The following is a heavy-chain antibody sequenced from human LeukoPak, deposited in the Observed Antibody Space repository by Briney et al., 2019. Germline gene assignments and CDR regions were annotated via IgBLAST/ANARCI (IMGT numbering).Heavy chain of an antibody. CDR3: AKDGSSGIAATADAFDI. CDR2: ISGGGATS. CDR1: GFTFNTYA. D-gene: IGHD6-13*01. V-gene: IGHV3-23*01. Sequence: PGGSLRLSCAASGFTFNTYAMSWVRQAPGKGLEWVSAISGGGATSYYADSVEGRFTISRDNSKNTLYLRMNSLRAEDTAIYYCAKDGSSGIAATADAFDIWGQGTMVTVSS. J-gene: IGHJ3*02.